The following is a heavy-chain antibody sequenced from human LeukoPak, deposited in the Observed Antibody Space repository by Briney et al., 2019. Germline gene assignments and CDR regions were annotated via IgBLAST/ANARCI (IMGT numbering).Heavy chain of an antibody. CDR3: ARRTGYSYGFNWFDP. Sequence: PSETLSLTCTVSGESISGFYWNWIRQPPGKGLEWIGYMYYSGSTDYNPSLKSRVTISVDTSKNQFSLKLSSVTAADTAVYYCARRTGYSYGFNWFDPWGQGTLVTVSS. J-gene: IGHJ5*02. D-gene: IGHD5-18*01. V-gene: IGHV4-59*12. CDR1: GESISGFY. CDR2: MYYSGST.